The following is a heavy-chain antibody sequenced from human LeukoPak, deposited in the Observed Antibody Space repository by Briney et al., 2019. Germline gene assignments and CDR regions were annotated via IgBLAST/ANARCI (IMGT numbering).Heavy chain of an antibody. D-gene: IGHD3-10*01. CDR3: ARPLKYYYGSETYFWFDP. V-gene: IGHV3-7*01. CDR1: GFTFSDYY. CDR2: INQDGSEK. Sequence: GGSLRLSCAAFGFTFSDYYMSWIRQAPGKGLEWVANINQDGSEKYYVDSVKGRFTISRDNAKNSLYLQMNSLRAEDAAVYYCARPLKYYYGSETYFWFDPWGQGTLVTVSS. J-gene: IGHJ5*02.